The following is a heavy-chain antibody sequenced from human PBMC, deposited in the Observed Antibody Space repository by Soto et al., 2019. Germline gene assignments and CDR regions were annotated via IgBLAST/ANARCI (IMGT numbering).Heavy chain of an antibody. CDR3: ARGALTTLAYYYGMDV. J-gene: IGHJ6*02. CDR1: GGTFSSYT. D-gene: IGHD4-4*01. CDR2: IIPIFGTT. V-gene: IGHV1-69*13. Sequence: SVKVSCKASGGTFSSYTMSWLRQAPGQGLEWMGGIIPIFGTTTYAHKFQGRVTITADESTSTVYMELSSLRGEDTAVYYCARGALTTLAYYYGMDVWGQGTTVTVSS.